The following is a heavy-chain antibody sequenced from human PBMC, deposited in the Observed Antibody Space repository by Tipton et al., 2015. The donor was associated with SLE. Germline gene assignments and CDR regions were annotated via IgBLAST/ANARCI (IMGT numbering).Heavy chain of an antibody. CDR2: THYRESS. J-gene: IGHJ4*02. CDR1: GASISSHY. D-gene: IGHD5-18*01. Sequence: TLSLTCTVSGASISSHYWNWIRQPPGKGLEWLGYTHYRESSNHNPSLKSRVTMSVDTSKNHFSLKLNSVTAADTAIYYCAMDTSIWLRFDHWGQGTLVTVSS. CDR3: AMDTSIWLRFDH. V-gene: IGHV4-59*08.